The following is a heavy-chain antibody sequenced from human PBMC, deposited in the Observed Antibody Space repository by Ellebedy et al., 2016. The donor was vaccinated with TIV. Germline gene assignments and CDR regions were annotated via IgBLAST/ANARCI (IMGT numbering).Heavy chain of an antibody. CDR2: GYIYSSACF. V-gene: IGHV4-59*08. CDR1: GGSTTGYY. Sequence: SETLSLXCTVSGGSTTGYYWSWIRQPPGRGLEWIGYIGYIYSSACFKHNPSLESRLTISGDTSKNQFSLRLNSVTAADTAIYYCARHVYNETGGKRGYFSYWGQGILVTVSS. J-gene: IGHJ4*02. D-gene: IGHD5-24*01. CDR3: ARHVYNETGGKRGYFSY.